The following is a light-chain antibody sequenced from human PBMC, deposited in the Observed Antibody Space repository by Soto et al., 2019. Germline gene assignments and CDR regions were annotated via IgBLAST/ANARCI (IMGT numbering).Light chain of an antibody. CDR1: QASGNY. CDR2: TAS. J-gene: IGKJ5*01. CDR3: QQLNSYPIT. Sequence: DIQLTQSPSFLSASVGDRVTITCRASQASGNYLGWYQQKPGKAPKLLVYTASTLQSGVRSRFSGSGSGTEYTLTINSLQPEDFATYYCQQLNSYPITFGQGTRLEIK. V-gene: IGKV1-9*01.